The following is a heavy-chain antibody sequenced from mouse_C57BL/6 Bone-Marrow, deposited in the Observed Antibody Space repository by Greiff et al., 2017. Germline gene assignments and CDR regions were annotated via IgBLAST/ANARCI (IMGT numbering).Heavy chain of an antibody. Sequence: EVKLMESGGGLVQPGGSLSLSCAASGFTFTDYYMSWVRQPPGKALEWLGFIRNKANGYTTEYSASVKGRFTISRDNSQSFLYLQMNALRAEDSATYYCARQYYYGSSHWYFDVWGTGTTVTVSS. D-gene: IGHD1-1*01. CDR2: IRNKANGYTT. J-gene: IGHJ1*03. CDR3: ARQYYYGSSHWYFDV. V-gene: IGHV7-3*01. CDR1: GFTFTDYY.